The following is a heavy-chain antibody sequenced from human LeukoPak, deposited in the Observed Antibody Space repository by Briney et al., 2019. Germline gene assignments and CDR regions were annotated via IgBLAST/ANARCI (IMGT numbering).Heavy chain of an antibody. Sequence: GGSLRLTRATCGFTIRGHPMHWVRHAPGRGLENVAGTSRDWTTKYHADSVKGRFTISRDNPKNTLYLQMGSLRAEDMAVYYCATSHVAAPGLGNCFYPWGQGTLVTVSS. V-gene: IGHV3-64*02. J-gene: IGHJ5*02. CDR1: GFTIRGHP. D-gene: IGHD6-25*01. CDR3: ATSHVAAPGLGNCFYP. CDR2: TSRDWTTK.